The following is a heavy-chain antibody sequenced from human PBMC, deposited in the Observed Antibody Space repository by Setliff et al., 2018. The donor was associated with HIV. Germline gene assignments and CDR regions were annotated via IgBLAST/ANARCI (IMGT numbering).Heavy chain of an antibody. CDR3: ARRSPGGGYYMDV. Sequence: SETLSLTCTVSGGSISSGNYYWSWIRQPAGKGLEWIGRIYTSESTNYNPSLTSLVTISLDTSKNQFSLNLSSVTAADTAVYYCARRSPGGGYYMDVWGKGTTVTVSS. D-gene: IGHD3-16*01. J-gene: IGHJ6*03. CDR1: GGSISSGNYY. CDR2: IYTSEST. V-gene: IGHV4-61*02.